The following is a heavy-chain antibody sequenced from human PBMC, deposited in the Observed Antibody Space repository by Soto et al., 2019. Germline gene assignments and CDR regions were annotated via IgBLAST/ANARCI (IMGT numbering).Heavy chain of an antibody. D-gene: IGHD4-17*01. J-gene: IGHJ4*02. V-gene: IGHV4-59*08. CDR3: AKRYGPGFDY. Sequence: PSETLSLTCTVYGGSISSYWSWIRQPPGKGLEWIGYIYYSGSTNYNPSLKSRVTISVDTSRNQFSLKLSSVTAADTAVYYCAKRYGPGFDYWGQGTLVTVSS. CDR2: IYYSGST. CDR1: GGSISSY.